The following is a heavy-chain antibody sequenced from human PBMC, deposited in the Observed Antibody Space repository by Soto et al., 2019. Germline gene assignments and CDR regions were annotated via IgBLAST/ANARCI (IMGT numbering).Heavy chain of an antibody. CDR3: ARDRRATVSTNYFDY. CDR1: GDAISAYH. CDR2: IYYSGST. J-gene: IGHJ4*02. V-gene: IGHV4-59*01. D-gene: IGHD4-17*01. Sequence: QVQLQESGPGLVRPSETLSLTCTVSGDAISAYHWSWIRQPPGKGLEWIGYIYYSGSTNYNPSLKSRVTMSIDTSKNQVSLKLTSVTAADTAVYYCARDRRATVSTNYFDYWGRGALVTVSS.